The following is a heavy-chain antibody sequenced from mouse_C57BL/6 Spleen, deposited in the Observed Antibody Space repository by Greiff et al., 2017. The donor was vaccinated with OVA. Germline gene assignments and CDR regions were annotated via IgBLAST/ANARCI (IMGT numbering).Heavy chain of an antibody. J-gene: IGHJ4*01. CDR3: ARRDPYYGLYYAMDY. CDR2: INPSNGGT. V-gene: IGHV1-53*01. Sequence: QVQLQQPGPELVKPGASVNLSCKASGYTFTSYWMHWVKQRPGQGREWIGNINPSNGGTNYNEKFKSKATLTVDQSSSAAYMQLSILTSEDTAVYYCARRDPYYGLYYAMDYWGQGTSVTVSS. D-gene: IGHD2-10*01. CDR1: GYTFTSYW.